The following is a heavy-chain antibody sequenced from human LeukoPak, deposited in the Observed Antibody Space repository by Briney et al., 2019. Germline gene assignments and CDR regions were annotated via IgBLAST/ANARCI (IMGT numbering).Heavy chain of an antibody. CDR2: IYYSGST. V-gene: IGHV4-59*08. D-gene: IGHD4-17*01. CDR3: ARDYGDYGPFVY. Sequence: SETLSLTCTVSGGSISSYYWSWIRQPPGKGLEWIGYIYYSGSTNYNPFLKSRVTISVDTSKNQFSLKLSSVPAADTAVYYCARDYGDYGPFVYWGQGTLVTASS. CDR1: GGSISSYY. J-gene: IGHJ4*02.